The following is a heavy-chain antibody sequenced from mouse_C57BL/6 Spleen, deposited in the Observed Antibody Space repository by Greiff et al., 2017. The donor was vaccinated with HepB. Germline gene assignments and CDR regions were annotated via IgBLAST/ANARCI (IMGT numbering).Heavy chain of an antibody. Sequence: EVMLVESEGGLVQPGSSMKLSCTASGFTFSDYYMAWVRQVPEKGLEWVANINYDGSSTYYLDSLKSRFIISRDNAKNILYLQMSSLKSEDTATYYCARVGYYGSSWYFDVWGTGTTVTVSS. CDR1: GFTFSDYY. CDR3: ARVGYYGSSWYFDV. D-gene: IGHD1-1*01. J-gene: IGHJ1*03. V-gene: IGHV5-16*01. CDR2: INYDGSST.